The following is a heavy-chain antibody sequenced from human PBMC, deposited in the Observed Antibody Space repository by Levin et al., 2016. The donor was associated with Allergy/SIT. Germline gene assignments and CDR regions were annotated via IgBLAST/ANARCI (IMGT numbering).Heavy chain of an antibody. CDR3: ARDPYGSGSYVDY. D-gene: IGHD3-10*01. CDR2: IIPILGIA. V-gene: IGHV1-69*04. J-gene: IGHJ4*02. Sequence: WVRQAPGQGLEWMGRIIPILGIANYAQKFQGRVTITADKSTSTAYMELSSLRSEDTAVYYCARDPYGSGSYVDYWGQGTLVTVSS.